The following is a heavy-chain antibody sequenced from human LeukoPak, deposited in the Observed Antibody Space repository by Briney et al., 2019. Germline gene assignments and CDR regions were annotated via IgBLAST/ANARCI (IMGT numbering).Heavy chain of an antibody. Sequence: GGSLRLSCAASGFTFSSYGMHWVRQAPGKGLEWVAFIRYDGSNKYYADSVKGRFTTSRDNSKNTLYLQMNSLRAEDTAVYYCAKDSWYSGSYYIDYWGQGTLVTVSS. CDR2: IRYDGSNK. V-gene: IGHV3-30*02. J-gene: IGHJ4*02. CDR3: AKDSWYSGSYYIDY. CDR1: GFTFSSYG. D-gene: IGHD1-26*01.